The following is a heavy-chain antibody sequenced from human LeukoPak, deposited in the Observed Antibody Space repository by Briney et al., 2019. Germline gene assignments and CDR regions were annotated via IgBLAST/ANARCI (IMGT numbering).Heavy chain of an antibody. D-gene: IGHD6-6*01. CDR2: IYYSGST. CDR1: GGSISSHY. V-gene: IGHV4-59*11. Sequence: PSETLSLTCTVSGGSISSHYWSWIRQPPGKGLEWIGYIYYSGSTNYNPSLKSRVTISVDTSKNQFSLKLSSVTAADTAVYYCARGTRPFDYWGQGTLVTVSS. CDR3: ARGTRPFDY. J-gene: IGHJ4*02.